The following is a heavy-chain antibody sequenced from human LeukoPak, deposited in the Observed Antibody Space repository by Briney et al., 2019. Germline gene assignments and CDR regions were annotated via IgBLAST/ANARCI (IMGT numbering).Heavy chain of an antibody. V-gene: IGHV4-31*03. J-gene: IGHJ4*02. CDR2: IYYSGST. Sequence: SQTLSLTCTVSGGSISSGGYYWSWIRQHPGKGLEWIGYIYYSGSTYYNPSLKSRVTISVDTSKNQFSLKLSSVTAADTAVYSCARYYYDNRVYSGYFDYWGQGTLVTVSS. D-gene: IGHD3-22*01. CDR1: GGSISSGGYY. CDR3: ARYYYDNRVYSGYFDY.